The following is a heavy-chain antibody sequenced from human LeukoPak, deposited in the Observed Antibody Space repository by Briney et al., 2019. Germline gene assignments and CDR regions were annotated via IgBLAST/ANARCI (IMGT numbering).Heavy chain of an antibody. Sequence: GGSLRLSCAASGFAFSTAWMNWMGWVRQAPGKGLEWVGLTKIKTDDGTPDYAALVKGRFTISRDDSKNTVYLEMHSLETEDTAVYYCISGGGTADYWGQGTLVSVSS. J-gene: IGHJ4*02. D-gene: IGHD1-1*01. CDR2: TKIKTDDGTP. V-gene: IGHV3-15*01. CDR1: GFAFSTAW. CDR3: ISGGGTADY.